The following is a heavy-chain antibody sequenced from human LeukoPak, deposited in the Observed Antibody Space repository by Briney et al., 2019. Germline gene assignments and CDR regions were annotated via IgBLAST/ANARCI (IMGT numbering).Heavy chain of an antibody. CDR3: ARFVVRSLIDP. J-gene: IGHJ5*02. V-gene: IGHV3-23*01. D-gene: IGHD2-2*01. Sequence: GGSLRLPCAASGFIFSSYAMSWVRQAPGKGLEWVSAISGSGGSTYYADSVKGRFTISRDNSKNTLYLQMNSLRAEDTAVYYCARFVVRSLIDPWGQGTLVTVFS. CDR1: GFIFSSYA. CDR2: ISGSGGST.